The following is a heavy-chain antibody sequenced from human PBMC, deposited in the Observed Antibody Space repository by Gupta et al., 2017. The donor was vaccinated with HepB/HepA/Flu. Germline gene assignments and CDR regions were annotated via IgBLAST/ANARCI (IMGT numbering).Heavy chain of an antibody. D-gene: IGHD3-16*01. V-gene: IGHV1-2*02. Sequence: QVQLAQSGAEVKKPGASVTVSCKASGCTFTGYYIHWVRQAPGQGLEWMGWINPNNGDTNYAQRFQGRGTMTRDTSISTAHTELSRLTSDDTGVYFCAREAGGYAFDIWGQVKMVTVSS. CDR3: AREAGGYAFDI. CDR1: GCTFTGYY. J-gene: IGHJ3*02. CDR2: INPNNGDT.